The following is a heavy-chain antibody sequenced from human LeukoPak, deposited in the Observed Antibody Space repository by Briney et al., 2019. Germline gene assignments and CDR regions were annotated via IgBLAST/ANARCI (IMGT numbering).Heavy chain of an antibody. V-gene: IGHV3-21*01. J-gene: IGHJ3*02. CDR1: GFAFSSYS. CDR3: ARECAQDAFDI. Sequence: PGGSLRLSCAASGFAFSSYSMNWVRQAPGKGLEWVSSISSSSSYIYYADSVKGRFTISRDNAKNSLYLQMNSLRAEDTAVYYCARECAQDAFDIWGQGTMVTVSS. CDR2: ISSSSSYI.